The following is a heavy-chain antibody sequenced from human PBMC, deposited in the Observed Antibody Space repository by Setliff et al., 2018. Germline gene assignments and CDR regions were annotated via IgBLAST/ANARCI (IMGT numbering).Heavy chain of an antibody. CDR1: GYTFTNHY. V-gene: IGHV1-46*01. CDR3: ARGYYDTYARYYVVGDY. CDR2: INPGGGST. J-gene: IGHJ4*02. Sequence: ASVKVSCKASGYTFTNHYMHWVRQAPGQGLAWMGMINPGGGSTTYAQKFQGRVTMTRDTSTSTVYMELSSLRTDDTAVYYCARGYYDTYARYYVVGDYWGQGTPVTAPQ. D-gene: IGHD3-22*01.